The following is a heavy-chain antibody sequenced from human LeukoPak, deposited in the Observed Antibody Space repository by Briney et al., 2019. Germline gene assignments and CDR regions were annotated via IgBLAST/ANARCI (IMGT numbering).Heavy chain of an antibody. CDR1: GYTFTSYG. CDR2: ISAYNGNT. Sequence: ASVKVSCKASGYTFTSYGISWVRQAPGQGLEWMGWISAYNGNTNYAQKLQGSVTMTTDTSTSTAYMELRSLRSDDTAVYYCARDVPPLTTNYYYYYYYYMDVWGKGTTVTVSS. V-gene: IGHV1-18*01. CDR3: ARDVPPLTTNYYYYYYYYMDV. J-gene: IGHJ6*03. D-gene: IGHD5-24*01.